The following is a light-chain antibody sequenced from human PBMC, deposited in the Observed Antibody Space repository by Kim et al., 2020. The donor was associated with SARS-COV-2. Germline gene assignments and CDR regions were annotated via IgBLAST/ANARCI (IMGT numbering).Light chain of an antibody. Sequence: ENVLTQSPCTLSLSPGERATLSCRASQTVRDNYLAWYQHKPGQAPRLLIYEASNRASDIPDRFSGRGSGTDFTLIINRLEPEDFAVYFCQQYGSSPTFGQGTKVDIK. CDR3: QQYGSSPT. J-gene: IGKJ1*01. V-gene: IGKV3-20*01. CDR2: EAS. CDR1: QTVRDNY.